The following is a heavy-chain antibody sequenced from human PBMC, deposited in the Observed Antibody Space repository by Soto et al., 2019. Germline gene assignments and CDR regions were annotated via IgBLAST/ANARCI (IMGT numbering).Heavy chain of an antibody. V-gene: IGHV3-48*01. Sequence: GGSLRLSCAASGFTFSSYSMNWVRQAPGKGLEWVSYISSSSSTIYYADSVKGRFTISRDNAKNSLYLQMNSLRAEDTAVYYCARVVYSGYDWEAKFDYWGQGTLVTVSS. CDR1: GFTFSSYS. CDR2: ISSSSSTI. D-gene: IGHD5-12*01. CDR3: ARVVYSGYDWEAKFDY. J-gene: IGHJ4*02.